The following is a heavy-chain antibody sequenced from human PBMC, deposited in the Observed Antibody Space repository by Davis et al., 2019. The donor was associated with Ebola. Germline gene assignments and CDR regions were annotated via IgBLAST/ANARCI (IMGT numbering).Heavy chain of an antibody. Sequence: ASVKVSCKVSGSTLTVLSMHWVRQAPGKGLEWMGGFDAENGKIIYAQKFQGRVAMNEDTSTDTAYMELSSLRSDDTAVYHFATDYGSGRYYIHWGQGTLVTVSS. CDR1: GSTLTVLS. J-gene: IGHJ4*02. V-gene: IGHV1-24*01. CDR2: FDAENGKI. D-gene: IGHD3-10*01. CDR3: ATDYGSGRYYIH.